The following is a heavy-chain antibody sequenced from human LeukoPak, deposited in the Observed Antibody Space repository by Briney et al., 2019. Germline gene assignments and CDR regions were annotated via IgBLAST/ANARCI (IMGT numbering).Heavy chain of an antibody. CDR1: GFTFGGYG. V-gene: IGHV3-33*01. J-gene: IGHJ4*02. D-gene: IGHD1-14*01. CDR3: TRYNNDYFDY. CDR2: IAYDGSRA. Sequence: PGGSLRLSCAGSGFTFGGYGMHWFRQTPGKGLEWVAVIAYDGSRAFYADSVKGRFTISRDNSKNTMSVQVDDLRAEDTAVYYCTRYNNDYFDYWGQGTLVTVSS.